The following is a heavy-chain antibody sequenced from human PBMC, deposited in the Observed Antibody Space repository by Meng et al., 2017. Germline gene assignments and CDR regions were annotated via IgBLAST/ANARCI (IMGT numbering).Heavy chain of an antibody. D-gene: IGHD1-7*01. Sequence: EGQLVGFGGGLVQPGGSLRLSCAASGFTFSTYGMHWVRQVTGKGLEWVSAISIGGDTFYAGSVEGRFTISRENAKNSVYLQMNSLRDGDTAVYYCVRKIGGTTNFDLWGRGTLVTVSS. V-gene: IGHV3-13*01. J-gene: IGHJ2*01. CDR3: VRKIGGTTNFDL. CDR2: ISIGGDT. CDR1: GFTFSTYG.